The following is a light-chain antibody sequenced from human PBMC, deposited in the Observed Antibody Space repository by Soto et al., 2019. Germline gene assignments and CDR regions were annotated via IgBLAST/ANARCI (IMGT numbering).Light chain of an antibody. V-gene: IGKV1-12*01. CDR2: ASS. J-gene: IGKJ3*01. CDR3: QQANSFPIT. CDR1: QDILSR. Sequence: DIQMTQSPSSVSASVGDRVTITCRASQDILSRLAWYQQKPGEAPRLLIYASSNLQSGVPSRFSGSGSGTVFTLTISSLQPEDFATYYCQQANSFPITFGPGTRLDIK.